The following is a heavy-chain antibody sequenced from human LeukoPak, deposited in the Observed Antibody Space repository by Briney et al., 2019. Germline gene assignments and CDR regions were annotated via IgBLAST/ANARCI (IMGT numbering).Heavy chain of an antibody. CDR3: ARDEETVAGLNGFDL. D-gene: IGHD6-19*01. Sequence: PGGSLRLSCAASQFAFSSYSMNWFRQAPGKGLEWVASITSGSKYIFYADSVKGRFTISRDNAENSLFLQMNSLRAQDTGFYYGARDEETVAGLNGFDLWGQGTLVTVSS. V-gene: IGHV3-21*01. CDR2: ITSGSKYI. J-gene: IGHJ4*02. CDR1: QFAFSSYS.